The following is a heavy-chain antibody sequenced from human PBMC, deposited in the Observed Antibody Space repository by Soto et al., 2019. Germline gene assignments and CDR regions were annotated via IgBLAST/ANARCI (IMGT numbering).Heavy chain of an antibody. Sequence: ASVKVSCKASESTFMNYDISWVRQATGQGLEWMGXXXXXXXXXGYALKFQGRVSMTRNTSIYTVYLELSSLASDDTAVYYCVRMASSGTLNWFDPWGQGTLVTVSS. CDR3: VRMASSGTLNWFDP. D-gene: IGHD1-1*01. J-gene: IGHJ5*02. V-gene: IGHV1-8*01. CDR2: XXXXXXXX. CDR1: ESTFMNYD.